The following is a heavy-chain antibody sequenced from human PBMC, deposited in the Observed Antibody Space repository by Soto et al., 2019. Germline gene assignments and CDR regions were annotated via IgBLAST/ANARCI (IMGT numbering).Heavy chain of an antibody. D-gene: IGHD3-10*01. Sequence: SLSLSCTASGFTFGDYAISWVRQAPGKGLEWVGFIRSKAYGGTTEYAASVKGRFTISRDDCKSIAYLQMTSLKTENTAVYYCTRDLLGGWFGELSDWGQGTMVTVYS. CDR1: GFTFGDYA. J-gene: IGHJ4*01. V-gene: IGHV3-49*04. CDR2: IRSKAYGGTT. CDR3: TRDLLGGWFGELSD.